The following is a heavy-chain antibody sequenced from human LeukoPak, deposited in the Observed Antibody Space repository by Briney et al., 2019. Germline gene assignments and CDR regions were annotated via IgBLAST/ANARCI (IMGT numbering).Heavy chain of an antibody. D-gene: IGHD3-3*01. CDR2: ISISSNYI. Sequence: PGGSLRLSCAASGFTFSRYSMNWVRQAPGKGLEWVSSISISSNYIYYADSVKGRFTISRDNAKNSLYLQMNSLRAEDTAVYYCARGSRFRVVGRDAFDIWGQGTMVTVSS. CDR1: GFTFSRYS. V-gene: IGHV3-21*01. J-gene: IGHJ3*02. CDR3: ARGSRFRVVGRDAFDI.